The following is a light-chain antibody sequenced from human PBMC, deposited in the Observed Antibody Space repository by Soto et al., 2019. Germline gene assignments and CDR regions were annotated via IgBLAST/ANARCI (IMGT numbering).Light chain of an antibody. CDR2: AIS. V-gene: IGLV2-23*02. J-gene: IGLJ3*02. Sequence: QSVLTQPAAVSGSPGQSITISCTGTSSDVGTYNLVSWYQQYPGKAPKLMIYAISKRPSGVSNRFSGSKSGDTASLTISGLQAEDEADYYCTSFARGSTLVFGGGTKVTVL. CDR1: SSDVGTYNL. CDR3: TSFARGSTLV.